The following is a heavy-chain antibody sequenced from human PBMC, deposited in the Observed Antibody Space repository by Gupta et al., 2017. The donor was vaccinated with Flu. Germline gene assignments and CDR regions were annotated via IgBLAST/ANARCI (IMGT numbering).Heavy chain of an antibody. CDR3: GKVSVPGRWLHYDY. CDR1: GFTFGSYG. V-gene: IGHV3-30*18. J-gene: IGHJ4*02. CDR2: ISFDGSIK. D-gene: IGHD5-24*01. Sequence: QVQLVESGGGVVQPGRSLRLSCAASGFTFGSYGMHWVRQAPGKGLEWVAVISFDGSIKYYADSVKGRFTISRDISKNTLYLQMNSLRAEDTAVYYCGKVSVPGRWLHYDYWGQGTLGNV.